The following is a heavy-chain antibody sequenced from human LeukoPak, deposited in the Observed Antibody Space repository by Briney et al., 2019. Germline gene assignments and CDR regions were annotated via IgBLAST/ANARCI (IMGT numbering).Heavy chain of an antibody. Sequence: GGSLRLSCVASGFTLGTFWMTWVRQAPGKGLEWVSAISGSGGSTYYADSVKGRFTISRDNSKNTLYLQMNSLRAEDTAVYYCAKTIAVAGTDYWGQGTLVTVSS. CDR3: AKTIAVAGTDY. V-gene: IGHV3-23*01. CDR2: ISGSGGST. CDR1: GFTLGTFW. D-gene: IGHD6-19*01. J-gene: IGHJ4*02.